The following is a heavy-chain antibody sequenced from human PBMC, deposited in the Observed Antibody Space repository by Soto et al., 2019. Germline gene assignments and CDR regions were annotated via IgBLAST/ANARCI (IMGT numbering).Heavy chain of an antibody. V-gene: IGHV4-59*01. CDR3: ASSGAGSGDY. D-gene: IGHD3-10*01. CDR1: GGSMSGYS. Sequence: SETLSLTCTVSGGSMSGYSWSWIRQPPGRGLEWIGHISNSGTANYSPSLKSRLTMSVDTSKNQISLKVTSVTAADTSVYYRASSGAGSGDYWGQGILVTVSS. J-gene: IGHJ4*02. CDR2: ISNSGTA.